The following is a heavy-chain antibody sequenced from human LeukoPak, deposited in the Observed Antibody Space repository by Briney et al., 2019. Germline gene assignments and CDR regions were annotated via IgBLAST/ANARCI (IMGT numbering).Heavy chain of an antibody. CDR3: ASGGIYYGAAFDF. CDR1: GFTFSSYN. Sequence: PGGSLRLSCAASGFTFSSYNMNWVRQAPGKGLEWGSGINWNGGSTGYADSVKGRFTISRDNAKNSLYLQMNSLRAEDTALYYCASGGIYYGAAFDFWGQGSLVTVSA. D-gene: IGHD1-26*01. CDR2: INWNGGST. V-gene: IGHV3-20*04. J-gene: IGHJ4*02.